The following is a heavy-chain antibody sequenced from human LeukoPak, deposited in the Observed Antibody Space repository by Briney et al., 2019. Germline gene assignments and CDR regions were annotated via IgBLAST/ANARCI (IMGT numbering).Heavy chain of an antibody. CDR2: ISYDGSNK. CDR1: GFTFSSYA. V-gene: IGHV3-30-3*01. Sequence: GGSLRLSCAASGFTFSSYAMHWVRQAPGKGLEWVAVISYDGSNKYYADSVKGRFTTSRDNSKNTVYLQMNSLSAEDTGVYYCARDRLEAVTDDDYFDYWGQGTLVTVSS. CDR3: ARDRLEAVTDDDYFDY. J-gene: IGHJ4*02. D-gene: IGHD2-21*02.